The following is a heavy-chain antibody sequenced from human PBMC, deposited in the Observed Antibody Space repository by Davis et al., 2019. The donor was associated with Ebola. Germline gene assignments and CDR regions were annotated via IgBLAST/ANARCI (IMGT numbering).Heavy chain of an antibody. Sequence: ASVKVSCKVSGYTLTELSMHWVRQAPGKGLEWMGGFDPEDGETIYAQKFQGRVTMTEDTSTDTAYMELSSLRSEDTAVYYCARDGGYSSSWYTAEYYYYGMDVWGQGTTVTVSS. D-gene: IGHD6-13*01. CDR2: FDPEDGET. V-gene: IGHV1-24*01. CDR3: ARDGGYSSSWYTAEYYYYGMDV. CDR1: GYTLTELS. J-gene: IGHJ6*02.